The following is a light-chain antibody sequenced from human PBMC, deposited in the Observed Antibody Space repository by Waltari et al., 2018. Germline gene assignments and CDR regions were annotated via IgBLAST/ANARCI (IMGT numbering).Light chain of an antibody. V-gene: IGLV3-25*03. CDR2: KDS. CDR3: QTTDSSGAWA. J-gene: IGLJ3*02. CDR1: VLSRQY. Sequence: SHELTQPPSVSVSPGQTARITCSGDVLSRQYAYWYQQKAGQAPVAVICKDSERPSGIPERFSGSTSGTTVTLTISGVQAEDEADYYCQTTDSSGAWAFGGGTKLTVL.